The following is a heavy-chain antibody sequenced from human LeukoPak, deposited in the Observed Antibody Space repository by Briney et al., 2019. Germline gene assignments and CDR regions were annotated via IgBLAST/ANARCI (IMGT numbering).Heavy chain of an antibody. Sequence: GGSLRLSCAASGFTFSSYGMHWVRQAPGKGLEGVAFIRYDGSNKYYADSVKGRFTISRDNSKNTLYLQMNSLRAEDTAVYYCAKDKYSSSSVFDYWGQGTLVTVSS. J-gene: IGHJ4*02. CDR3: AKDKYSSSSVFDY. CDR2: IRYDGSNK. D-gene: IGHD6-6*01. V-gene: IGHV3-30*02. CDR1: GFTFSSYG.